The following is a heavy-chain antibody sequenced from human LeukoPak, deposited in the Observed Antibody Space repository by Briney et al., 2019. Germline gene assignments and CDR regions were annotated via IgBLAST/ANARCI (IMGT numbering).Heavy chain of an antibody. V-gene: IGHV4-4*07. J-gene: IGHJ4*02. Sequence: SETLSLTCTVPGGSISSYYWSWIRQPAGKGLEWIGRIYSSGSTNYSPSLQSRVTISVDKSKNQFSLKVSSVTAADTAVYYCARGSSSSTEFDYWGQGTLVTVSS. CDR2: IYSSGST. CDR1: GGSISSYY. CDR3: ARGSSSSTEFDY. D-gene: IGHD6-13*01.